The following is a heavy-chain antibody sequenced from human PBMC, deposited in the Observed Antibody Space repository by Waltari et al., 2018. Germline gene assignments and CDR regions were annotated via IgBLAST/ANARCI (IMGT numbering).Heavy chain of an antibody. J-gene: IGHJ6*04. V-gene: IGHV5-51*01. Sequence: EVQLVQSGAEVKKPGESLKISCKGSGYSFTSYWIGWVRQMPGKGLEWMGIIYPGASETRYSPSFQGQVTIAADKSISTAYLQWSSLKASDTAMYYCARHYYDSPNGGSQRGVDVWGKGTTVTVSS. D-gene: IGHD7-27*01. CDR2: IYPGASET. CDR1: GYSFTSYW. CDR3: ARHYYDSPNGGSQRGVDV.